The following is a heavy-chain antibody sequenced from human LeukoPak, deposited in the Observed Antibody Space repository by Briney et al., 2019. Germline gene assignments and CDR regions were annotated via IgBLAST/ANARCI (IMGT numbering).Heavy chain of an antibody. D-gene: IGHD1-26*01. Sequence: GGSLRLSCAASGFIFSGYRMSWVRQAPGKGLEWVANIKPDGSEKYSVDSVKGRFTISRDNAKNSLYLQMNSLRAEDTAVYYCARGDFESGSYNDAFDIWGQGTMVTVS. J-gene: IGHJ3*02. V-gene: IGHV3-7*01. CDR2: IKPDGSEK. CDR1: GFIFSGYR. CDR3: ARGDFESGSYNDAFDI.